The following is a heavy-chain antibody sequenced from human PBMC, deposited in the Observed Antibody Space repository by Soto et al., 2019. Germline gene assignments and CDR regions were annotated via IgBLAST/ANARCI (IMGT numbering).Heavy chain of an antibody. CDR3: ARELYDSSGYYYSDY. V-gene: IGHV3-30-3*01. Sequence: LRLSCAVSGFTFSSYAMHWVRQAPGKGLEWVAVISYDGSNKYYADSVKGRFTISRDNSKNTLYLQMNSLRAEDTAVYYCARELYDSSGYYYSDYWGQGTLVTVSS. D-gene: IGHD3-22*01. CDR2: ISYDGSNK. CDR1: GFTFSSYA. J-gene: IGHJ4*02.